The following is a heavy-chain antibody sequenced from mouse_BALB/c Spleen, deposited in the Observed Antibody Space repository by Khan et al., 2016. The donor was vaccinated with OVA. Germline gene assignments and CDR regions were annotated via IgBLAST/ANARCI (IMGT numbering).Heavy chain of an antibody. J-gene: IGHJ3*01. CDR3: ARGGGTSPFAY. CDR1: GFTFSDYG. V-gene: IGHV5-15*02. Sequence: VQLKESGGGLVQPGGSRKLSCAASGFTFSDYGMAWVRQAPGKGPEWVAFISDLAYTFYYADAVTGRFTLSRENAKSTLYLEMSSLRTGDTAMYYCARGGGTSPFAYWGQGTLVTVSA. CDR2: ISDLAYTF.